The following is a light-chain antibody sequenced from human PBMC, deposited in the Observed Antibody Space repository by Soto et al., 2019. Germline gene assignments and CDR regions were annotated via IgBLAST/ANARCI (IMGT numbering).Light chain of an antibody. CDR3: QQSYSKILR. Sequence: DIQLTQSPSSLSASVGDRVTISCRASQNIYTHVNWYQLKPGKAPKLLIFASSTLQSGVPSRFSGIGSRADFSLTVSSLQPEDVATDYCQQSYSKILRFGGGTRV. CDR1: QNIYTH. J-gene: IGKJ4*02. CDR2: ASS. V-gene: IGKV1-39*01.